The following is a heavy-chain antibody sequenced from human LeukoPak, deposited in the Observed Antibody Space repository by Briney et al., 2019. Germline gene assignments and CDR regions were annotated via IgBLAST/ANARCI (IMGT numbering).Heavy chain of an antibody. D-gene: IGHD3-10*01. J-gene: IGHJ4*02. CDR1: GYTFTGYY. Sequence: ASVKVSCMASGYTFTGYYMHWVRQAPGQGLEWMGWINPNSGGTNYAQKFQGRVTMTRDTSISTAYMELSRLRSDDTAVYYCARGLRGTGGYFDYWGQGTLVTVSS. CDR2: INPNSGGT. CDR3: ARGLRGTGGYFDY. V-gene: IGHV1-2*02.